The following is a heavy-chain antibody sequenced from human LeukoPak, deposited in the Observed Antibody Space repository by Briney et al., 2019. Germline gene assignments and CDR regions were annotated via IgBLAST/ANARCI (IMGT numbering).Heavy chain of an antibody. V-gene: IGHV3-23*01. CDR1: GFTFSTYA. Sequence: GGSLRLSCAASGFTFSTYAMSWVRQAPGKGLEWVSAISGSGGSTYYADSVKGRFTISRDNSKNTLYLQMNSLRAEDTAVYYCAKDHVAVAGVPYYFDYWGQGTLVTVSS. J-gene: IGHJ4*02. D-gene: IGHD6-19*01. CDR2: ISGSGGST. CDR3: AKDHVAVAGVPYYFDY.